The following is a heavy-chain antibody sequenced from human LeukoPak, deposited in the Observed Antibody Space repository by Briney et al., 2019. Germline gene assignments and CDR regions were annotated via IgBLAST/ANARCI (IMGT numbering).Heavy chain of an antibody. CDR1: GGTFSSYA. Sequence: WASVKVSCKASGGTFSSYAISWVRQAPGQGLEWMGGIIPIFGTANYAQKFQGRVTITADKSTSTAYMELSSLRSEDTAVYYCAKGTYCSGANCYPSVHYYYYMDVWGKGTTVTVSS. CDR3: AKGTYCSGANCYPSVHYYYYMDV. V-gene: IGHV1-69*06. CDR2: IIPIFGTA. D-gene: IGHD2-15*01. J-gene: IGHJ6*03.